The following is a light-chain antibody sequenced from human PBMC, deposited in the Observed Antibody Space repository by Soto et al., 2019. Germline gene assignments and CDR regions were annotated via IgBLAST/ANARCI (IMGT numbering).Light chain of an antibody. CDR2: DVF. CDR3: MQSIELQVT. V-gene: IGKV2D-29*01. Sequence: DIVMTQTPLSLSVTPGQPASISCKSSQSLLHDDGRAFLYWYLQKPGQPPQLLIFDVFNRFSGVQHVLSGSGSEPHFKQKISGVEAEDVGVYYCMQSIELQVTFGPGTKVDIK. J-gene: IGKJ3*01. CDR1: QSLLHDDGRAF.